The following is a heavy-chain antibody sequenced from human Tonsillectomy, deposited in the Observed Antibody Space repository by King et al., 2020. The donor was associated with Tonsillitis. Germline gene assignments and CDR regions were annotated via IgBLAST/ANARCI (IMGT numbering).Heavy chain of an antibody. V-gene: IGHV3-30*18. Sequence: VQLVESGGGVVQPGRSLRLSCAASGFTFSSYGMHWVRQAPGKGLEWVAIISYDGSNTYYADSVKGRFTISRDNSKNTHYLQMNSLRAEDTAVYYCAKDQSGYSSSWSFDYWGQGTLVTVSS. CDR2: ISYDGSNT. CDR1: GFTFSSYG. D-gene: IGHD6-13*01. J-gene: IGHJ4*02. CDR3: AKDQSGYSSSWSFDY.